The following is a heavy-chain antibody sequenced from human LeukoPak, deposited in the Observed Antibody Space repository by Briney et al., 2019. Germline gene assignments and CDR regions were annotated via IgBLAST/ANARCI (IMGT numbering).Heavy chain of an antibody. CDR2: IYRDNT. Sequence: GGSLRLSCTVSGFTFSSNSMSWVRQAPGKGLEWVSFIYRDNTHYPYFVTGRFTISRDNAKNSLYLQMNSLRAEDTAVYYCAELGITMIGGVRGNGTTVTMSS. CDR1: GFTFSSNS. J-gene: IGHJ6*04. V-gene: IGHV3-66*01. CDR3: AELGITMIGGV. D-gene: IGHD3-10*02.